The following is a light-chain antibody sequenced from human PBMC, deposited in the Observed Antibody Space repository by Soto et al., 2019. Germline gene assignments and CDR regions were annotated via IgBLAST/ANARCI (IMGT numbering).Light chain of an antibody. Sequence: IVLTQSPVTLSLSPGEVATLSCGASQTITFNFLAWYQQKPGLAPRLLVYDASIRADGIPDRFSGSVSGTDFTLTICRLEPEDFAMYYCQHYGDSNPTFGGGTRVEI. J-gene: IGKJ4*01. V-gene: IGKV3D-20*01. CDR3: QHYGDSNPT. CDR1: QTITFNF. CDR2: DAS.